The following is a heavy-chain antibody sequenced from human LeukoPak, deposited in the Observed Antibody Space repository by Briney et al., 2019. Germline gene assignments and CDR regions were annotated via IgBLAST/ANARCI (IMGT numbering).Heavy chain of an antibody. CDR1: GGSISSGSYY. J-gene: IGHJ6*03. Sequence: LSETLSLTCTVSGGSISSGSYYWSWIRQPAGKGLEWIGRIYTSGSTNYNPSLKSRVTISVDTSKNQFSLKLSSVTAADTAVYYCARDRYYYYMDVWGKGTTVTVSS. CDR2: IYTSGST. V-gene: IGHV4-61*02. CDR3: ARDRYYYYMDV.